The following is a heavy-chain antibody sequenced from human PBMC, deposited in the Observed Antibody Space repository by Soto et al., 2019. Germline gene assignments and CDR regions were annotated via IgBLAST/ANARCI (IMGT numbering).Heavy chain of an antibody. CDR2: IIPILDTT. V-gene: IGHV1-69*08. Sequence: QVQLVQSGAEVKKPGSSVKVSCKASGGTFNIFTISWVRQAPGQGLEWMGRIIPILDTTNYAQKFQGRVTITADKSKGTAYMELSSLTSEDTAVDYCAGDCRGDNCSSRGLHYVVYWGQGTLVTVSS. CDR3: AGDCRGDNCSSRGLHYVVY. CDR1: GGTFNIFT. J-gene: IGHJ4*02. D-gene: IGHD2-15*01.